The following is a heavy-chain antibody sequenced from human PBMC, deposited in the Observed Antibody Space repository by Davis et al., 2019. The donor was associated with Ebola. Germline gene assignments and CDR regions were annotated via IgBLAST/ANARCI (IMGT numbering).Heavy chain of an antibody. Sequence: GGSLRLSCAASGFTFSRFTMHWVRQAPGKGLEWVAFISYDESNEYYGDSVKGRFTISRDNSKNTLYLQMHSLRAEDTAVYYCARDWNGPFDYWGQGTLVTVSS. J-gene: IGHJ4*02. V-gene: IGHV3-30*03. D-gene: IGHD1-1*01. CDR2: ISYDESNE. CDR3: ARDWNGPFDY. CDR1: GFTFSRFT.